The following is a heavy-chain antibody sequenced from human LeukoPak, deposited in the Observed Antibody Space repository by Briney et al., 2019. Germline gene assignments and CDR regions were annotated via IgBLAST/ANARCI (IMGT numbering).Heavy chain of an antibody. J-gene: IGHJ5*02. V-gene: IGHV3-23*01. Sequence: SGGSLRLSCAASGFTFSSYAMSWVRQAPGKGLEWVSSVSISGISTYYADSVKGRFTISRDNSKNTLYLQMNSLRDEDTALYYCAKEGLYGDYAGDRVFDPWGQGTLVTVSS. D-gene: IGHD4-17*01. CDR3: AKEGLYGDYAGDRVFDP. CDR1: GFTFSSYA. CDR2: VSISGIST.